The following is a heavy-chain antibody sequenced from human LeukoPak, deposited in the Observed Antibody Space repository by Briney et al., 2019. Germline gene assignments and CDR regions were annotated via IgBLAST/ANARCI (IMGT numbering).Heavy chain of an antibody. CDR3: AKQCGGSDWFDAFDI. CDR1: GFTFSYYG. V-gene: IGHV3-30*18. Sequence: PGRSLRLSCAASGFTFSYYGLHWVRQGPGKGLEWVAVISYDGSNKYYADPVKGRFTISRDNSKNTLYLQMNSLRAEDTAVYYCAKQCGGSDWFDAFDIWGQGTMVTVSS. CDR2: ISYDGSNK. J-gene: IGHJ3*02. D-gene: IGHD6-19*01.